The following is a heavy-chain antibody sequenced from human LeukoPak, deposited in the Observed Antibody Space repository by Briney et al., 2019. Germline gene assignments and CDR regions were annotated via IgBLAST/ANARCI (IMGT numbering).Heavy chain of an antibody. CDR2: IWYDGSNK. CDR1: GFTFSSYG. Sequence: GGSLRLSCAASGFTFSSYGMHWVRQAPGKGLEWVAVIWYDGSNKYYADSVKGRFTISRDNSKNTLYLQMNSLRAEDTAVYYCARWGDAYYYDSFFDYWGQGTLVTVSS. D-gene: IGHD3-22*01. CDR3: ARWGDAYYYDSFFDY. J-gene: IGHJ4*02. V-gene: IGHV3-33*01.